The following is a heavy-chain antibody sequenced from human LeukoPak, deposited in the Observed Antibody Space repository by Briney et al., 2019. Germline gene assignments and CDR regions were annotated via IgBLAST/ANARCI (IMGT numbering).Heavy chain of an antibody. V-gene: IGHV3-30*03. CDR1: GFTFSSYW. D-gene: IGHD5-18*01. Sequence: GGSLRLSCAASGFTFSSYWMSWVRQAPGKGLEWVAVISYDGSNEYYADSVKGRFTISRDNSKNTLYLQMNSLRVEDTAVYYCAGGGSRYIQVWTFDYWGQGTLVTVSS. CDR2: ISYDGSNE. J-gene: IGHJ4*02. CDR3: AGGGSRYIQVWTFDY.